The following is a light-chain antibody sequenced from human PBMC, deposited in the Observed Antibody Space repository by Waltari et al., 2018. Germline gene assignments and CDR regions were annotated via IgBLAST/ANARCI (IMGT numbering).Light chain of an antibody. CDR1: QSVLYSSTNKKF. CDR2: WAS. V-gene: IGKV4-1*01. Sequence: DIVMTQSPDSLAVSLGERATINCKSSQSVLYSSTNKKFLSWYQQKPGQPPKLLIYWASTRESGVPDRFSGSGSGTDFTLTISSLQAEDVAVYYCQQYSSAPPWTFGQGTKVEIK. J-gene: IGKJ1*01. CDR3: QQYSSAPPWT.